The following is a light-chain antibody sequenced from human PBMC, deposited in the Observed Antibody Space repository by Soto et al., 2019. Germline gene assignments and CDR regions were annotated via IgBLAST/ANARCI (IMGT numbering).Light chain of an antibody. CDR3: QQYNSYPIT. V-gene: IGKV1-5*01. J-gene: IGKJ5*01. Sequence: DIQMTQSPSTLSASVGDRVTITCRASQSISSWLAWYQQKPGIAPKLLIYDASSLESGVPSRFSGSGSGTEFTLTISSLQPDDFATYYCQQYNSYPITFGQGTRLEIK. CDR2: DAS. CDR1: QSISSW.